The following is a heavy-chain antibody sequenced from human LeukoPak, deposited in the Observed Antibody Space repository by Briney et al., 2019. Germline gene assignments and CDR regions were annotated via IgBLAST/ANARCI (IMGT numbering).Heavy chain of an antibody. Sequence: GGSLRLSCAASGFTFSNYNMNWARQAPGKGLEWVSSISGSSSYISYADSVKGRFTISRDNAKNSLYLQMNSLRAEDTAVYYCARDEGEDYGDSPSWGQGTLVTVSS. CDR3: ARDEGEDYGDSPS. J-gene: IGHJ5*02. V-gene: IGHV3-21*01. CDR2: ISGSSSYI. CDR1: GFTFSNYN. D-gene: IGHD4-17*01.